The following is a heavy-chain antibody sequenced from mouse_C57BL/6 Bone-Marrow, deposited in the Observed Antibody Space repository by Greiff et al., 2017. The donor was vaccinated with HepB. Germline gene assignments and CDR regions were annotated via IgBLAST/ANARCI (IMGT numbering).Heavy chain of an antibody. Sequence: EVQLQQSGAELVRPGASVKLSCTASGFNIKDDYMHWVKQRPEQGLEWIGWIDPENGDTEYASKFPGKATITADTSSNTAYLQLSSLTSEDTAVYYCTTSYYYDSSYGYFDVWGTGTTVTVSS. CDR2: IDPENGDT. D-gene: IGHD1-1*01. J-gene: IGHJ1*03. V-gene: IGHV14-4*01. CDR1: GFNIKDDY. CDR3: TTSYYYDSSYGYFDV.